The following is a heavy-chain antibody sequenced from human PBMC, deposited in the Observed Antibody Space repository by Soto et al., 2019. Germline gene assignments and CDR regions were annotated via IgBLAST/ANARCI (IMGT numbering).Heavy chain of an antibody. CDR1: GYTLTELS. Sequence: ASVKVSCKVSGYTLTELSMHWVRRAPGKGLEWMGGFDPEDGETIYAQKFQGRVTMTEDTSTDTAYMELSSLRSEDTAVYYCATAMGSATYYYDSSGYFSFGYWGQGTLVTVSS. V-gene: IGHV1-24*01. CDR2: FDPEDGET. CDR3: ATAMGSATYYYDSSGYFSFGY. J-gene: IGHJ4*02. D-gene: IGHD3-22*01.